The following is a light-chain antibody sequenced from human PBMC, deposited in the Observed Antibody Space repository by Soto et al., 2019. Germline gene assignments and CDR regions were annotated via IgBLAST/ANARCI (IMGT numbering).Light chain of an antibody. CDR1: QSVSSN. CDR2: AAS. CDR3: QQYNKWPLFT. J-gene: IGKJ3*01. V-gene: IGKV3-15*01. Sequence: EIVMTQSPVTLSVSPGERATLCCRASQSVSSNLAWYQQKPGQAPRLLIYAASTRATGIPARFSGSGSGTEFTLTISSLQSEDFAVYYCQQYNKWPLFTFGPGTKVDIK.